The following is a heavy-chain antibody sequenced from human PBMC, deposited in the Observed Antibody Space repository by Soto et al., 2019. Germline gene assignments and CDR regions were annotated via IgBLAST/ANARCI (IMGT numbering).Heavy chain of an antibody. Sequence: EVQLVESGGGMVQPGGSLRLSCIASGFNFGSYWMSWVRQAPGKGLEWLATIKRDGSEKKYVDSVKGRFTTSRDNAKNSLYLQMDSLRVEETAVSFCATDSGYGSGSSVHPSVDYWGHGTLVTVSS. CDR2: IKRDGSEK. CDR1: GFNFGSYW. D-gene: IGHD3-10*01. J-gene: IGHJ4*01. CDR3: ATDSGYGSGSSVHPSVDY. V-gene: IGHV3-7*01.